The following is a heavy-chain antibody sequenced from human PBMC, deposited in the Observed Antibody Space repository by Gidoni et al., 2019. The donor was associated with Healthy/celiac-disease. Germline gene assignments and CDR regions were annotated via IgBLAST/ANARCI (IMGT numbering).Heavy chain of an antibody. CDR1: GGSISSSSYY. CDR3: ARHGGLSRA. CDR2: IYYSGST. J-gene: IGHJ5*02. D-gene: IGHD3-16*01. Sequence: QLQLQESVPGLVKLSETLSLTCPVSGGSISSSSYYWGWIRQPPGKGLEWIGSIYYSGSTYYNPSLKSRVTISVDTSKNQFSLKLSSVTAADTAVYYCARHGGLSRAWGQGTLVTVSS. V-gene: IGHV4-39*01.